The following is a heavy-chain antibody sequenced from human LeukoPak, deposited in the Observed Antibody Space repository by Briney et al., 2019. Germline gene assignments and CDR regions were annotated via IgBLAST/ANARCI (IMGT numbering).Heavy chain of an antibody. Sequence: SETLSLTCAVYGGSFSGYYWSWVRQPPGKGLEWIGEINHIGSTNYSSPLKRRVSVSVDTSKNQFSLELSSVTAADTAVYYCARVLIVVVAPPRIYGMDVWGQGTTVTVSS. V-gene: IGHV4-34*01. CDR3: ARVLIVVVAPPRIYGMDV. CDR1: GGSFSGYY. CDR2: INHIGST. J-gene: IGHJ6*02. D-gene: IGHD2-2*01.